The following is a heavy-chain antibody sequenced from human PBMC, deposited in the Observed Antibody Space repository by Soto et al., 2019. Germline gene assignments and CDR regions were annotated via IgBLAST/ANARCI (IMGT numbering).Heavy chain of an antibody. Sequence: PSQTLSLTCVGSGDTVASNSVAWNWVRQYPSRGLEMLGRTYYGSRWYSDYAVSVRSRIDINADTSKNQVSLQLNSVTPEDTAVYYCARSEEDSDYYYYGMDVWGQGTTVTVSS. CDR1: GDTVASNSVA. D-gene: IGHD2-15*01. CDR2: TYYGSRWYS. J-gene: IGHJ6*02. CDR3: ARSEEDSDYYYYGMDV. V-gene: IGHV6-1*01.